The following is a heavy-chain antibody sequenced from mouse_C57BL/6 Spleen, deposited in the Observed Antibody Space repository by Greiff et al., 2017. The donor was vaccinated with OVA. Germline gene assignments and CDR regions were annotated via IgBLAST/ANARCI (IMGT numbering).Heavy chain of an antibody. J-gene: IGHJ3*01. Sequence: EVQLQQSGPVLVKPGASVKMSCKASGYTFTDYYMNWVKQSHGKSLEWIGVINPYNGGTSYNQKFKGKATLTVDKSSSTAYMELNSLTSEDAAVYYCARSTTGWFAYWGQGTLVTVSA. CDR2: INPYNGGT. CDR3: ARSTTGWFAY. V-gene: IGHV1-19*01. D-gene: IGHD1-1*01. CDR1: GYTFTDYY.